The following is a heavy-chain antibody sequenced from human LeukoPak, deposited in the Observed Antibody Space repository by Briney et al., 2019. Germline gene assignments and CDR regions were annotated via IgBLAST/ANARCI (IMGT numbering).Heavy chain of an antibody. CDR1: GGSVSDYY. Sequence: SETLSLTCTISGGSVSDYYWSWIRQSPGKGLEWIGYIYHTGSTSYSPSLKSRVTISADTSQNQFSLKLSSVTAADTAVYYCASDRGYAAYWGQGTLVTVSS. V-gene: IGHV4-59*02. CDR3: ASDRGYAAY. J-gene: IGHJ4*02. D-gene: IGHD5-12*01. CDR2: IYHTGST.